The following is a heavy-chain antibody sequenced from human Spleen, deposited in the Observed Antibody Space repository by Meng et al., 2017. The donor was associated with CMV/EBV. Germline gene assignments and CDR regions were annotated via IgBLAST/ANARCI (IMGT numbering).Heavy chain of an antibody. CDR3: AKEDDFWSGYYHY. CDR2: INDGGGTT. Sequence: GGSLRLSCAASGFIFNKYAMTWIRQAPGKGLEWVTTINDGGGTTYYADSVKGRFTISRDNSRNTLHLQMNSLRAEDTALYYCAKEDDFWSGYYHYWGQGTQVTASS. D-gene: IGHD3-3*01. CDR1: GFIFNKYA. J-gene: IGHJ4*02. V-gene: IGHV3-23*01.